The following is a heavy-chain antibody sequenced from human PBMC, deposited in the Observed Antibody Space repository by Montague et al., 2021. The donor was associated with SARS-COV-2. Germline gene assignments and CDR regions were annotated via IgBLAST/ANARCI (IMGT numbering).Heavy chain of an antibody. Sequence: SETLSLTCTVSLDSISSHNYFWAWIRQPPGTGLEWIGSVDYSGLTFYNPSLESRVTISVDTSKKQFSLKVNSVTAADTAVYYCAKDGEALAWGTFDIWGQGTMVTVSS. D-gene: IGHD3-10*01. CDR3: AKDGEALAWGTFDI. CDR2: VDYSGLT. CDR1: LDSISSHNYF. J-gene: IGHJ3*02. V-gene: IGHV4-39*07.